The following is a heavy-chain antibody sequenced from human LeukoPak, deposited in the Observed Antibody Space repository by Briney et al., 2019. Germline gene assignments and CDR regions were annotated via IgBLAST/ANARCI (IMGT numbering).Heavy chain of an antibody. D-gene: IGHD4-17*01. Sequence: GGSLRLSCAASGFTFSSYSMNWVRQAPGKGLEWVSGISGSGRDTYYADSVKGRFIISRDNPKKTVYMQMNNLGVADTAVYFCAKESVSYGDSEHWGQGTLVAVSS. CDR2: ISGSGRDT. CDR1: GFTFSSYS. J-gene: IGHJ4*02. CDR3: AKESVSYGDSEH. V-gene: IGHV3-23*01.